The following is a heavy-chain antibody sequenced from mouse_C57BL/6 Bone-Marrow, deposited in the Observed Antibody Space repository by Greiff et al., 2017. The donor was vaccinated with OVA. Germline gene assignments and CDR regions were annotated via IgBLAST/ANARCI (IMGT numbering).Heavy chain of an antibody. J-gene: IGHJ1*03. CDR1: GYTFTSYV. V-gene: IGHV1-85*01. CDR3: ARPLYYGSSFYWYFDV. D-gene: IGHD1-1*01. Sequence: QVQLKESGPELVKPGASVKLSYKASGYTFTSYVINWVKQRPGQGLEWIGWIYPRDGSTKYNEKFKGKATLTVDTSSSTAYMELHSLTSEDSAVYFCARPLYYGSSFYWYFDVWGTGTTVTVSS. CDR2: IYPRDGST.